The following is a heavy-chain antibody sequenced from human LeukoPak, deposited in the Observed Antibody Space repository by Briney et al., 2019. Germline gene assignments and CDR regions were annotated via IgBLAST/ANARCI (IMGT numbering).Heavy chain of an antibody. CDR3: ARSPNYCSSTSCYYYYYYGMDV. D-gene: IGHD2-2*01. CDR2: ISSSSSYI. CDR1: GFTFSSYS. J-gene: IGHJ6*02. Sequence: GGSLRLSCAASGFTFSSYSMNWVRQAPGKGLEWVSSISSSSSYIYYADSVKGRFTISRDNAKNSLYLQMNSLRAEDTAVYYCARSPNYCSSTSCYYYYYYGMDVWGQGTTVTVSS. V-gene: IGHV3-21*01.